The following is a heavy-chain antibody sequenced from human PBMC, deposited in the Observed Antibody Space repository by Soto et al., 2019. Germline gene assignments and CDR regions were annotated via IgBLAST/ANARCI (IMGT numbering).Heavy chain of an antibody. Sequence: GGSLRLSCAASGFTYTRYSMDWVRQAPGKGLEWVSSISSTTNYIYYGDSMKGRFTISRDNAKNSLYLEMNSLRAEDTAVYYCARESEDLTSNFDYWGQGTLVTVSS. J-gene: IGHJ4*02. CDR2: ISSTTNYI. CDR3: ARESEDLTSNFDY. V-gene: IGHV3-21*06. CDR1: GFTYTRYS.